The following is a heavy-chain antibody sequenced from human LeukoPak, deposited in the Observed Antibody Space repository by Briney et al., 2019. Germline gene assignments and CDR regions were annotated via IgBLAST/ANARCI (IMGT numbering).Heavy chain of an antibody. CDR2: IYHDGRI. CDR1: GYSITNGYY. V-gene: IGHV4-38-2*02. J-gene: IGHJ4*02. CDR3: ARDTSPGITGTY. Sequence: SETLSLTRTVSGYSITNGYYWGWIRQPPGKGLEWIGSIYHDGRIDYNPSLKSRVTISRDTSNDQFSLKLSSVTAADTAMYYCARDTSPGITGTYWGQGTLVTVSS. D-gene: IGHD1-20*01.